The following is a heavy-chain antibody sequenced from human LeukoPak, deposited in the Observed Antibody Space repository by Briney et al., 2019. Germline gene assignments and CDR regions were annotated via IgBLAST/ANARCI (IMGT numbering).Heavy chain of an antibody. V-gene: IGHV3-23*01. J-gene: IGHJ4*02. CDR3: AKKSGLGLDY. D-gene: IGHD3/OR15-3a*01. Sequence: GGSLRLSCAASGPTFSSYAMSWVRQAPGKGLEWVSGLSATGVSTYYADSVKGRFTISRDNSKSTLYLQMNGLRADDTAIYYCAKKSGLGLDYWGQGTLVTVSS. CDR2: LSATGVST. CDR1: GPTFSSYA.